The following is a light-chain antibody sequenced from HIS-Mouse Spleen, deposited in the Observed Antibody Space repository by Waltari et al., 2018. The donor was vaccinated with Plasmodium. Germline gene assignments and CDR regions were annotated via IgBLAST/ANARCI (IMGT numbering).Light chain of an antibody. V-gene: IGKV3-11*01. J-gene: IGKJ2*01. CDR1: QSVSSY. CDR3: QQRSNWMYT. CDR2: DAS. Sequence: EIVLTQSPATLSLSPGERATLPCRASQSVSSYLAWYQQKHGKAPRLLIYDASNRATGIPARFSGSGSGTDFTLTISSLEPEDFAVYYCQQRSNWMYTFGQGTKLEIK.